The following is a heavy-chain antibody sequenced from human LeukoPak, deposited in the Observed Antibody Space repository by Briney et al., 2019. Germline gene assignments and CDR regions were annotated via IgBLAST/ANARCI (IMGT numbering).Heavy chain of an antibody. CDR1: GGSISSGSYY. D-gene: IGHD3-22*01. CDR2: IYTSGST. CDR3: ARGGAYYYDSSGYYGY. V-gene: IGHV4-61*02. J-gene: IGHJ4*02. Sequence: SQTLSLTCTVSGGSISSGSYYWSWIRQPAGEGLEWIGRIYTSGSTNYNPSLKSRVTISVDTSKNQFSLKLGSVTAADTAVYYCARGGAYYYDSSGYYGYWGQGTLVTVSS.